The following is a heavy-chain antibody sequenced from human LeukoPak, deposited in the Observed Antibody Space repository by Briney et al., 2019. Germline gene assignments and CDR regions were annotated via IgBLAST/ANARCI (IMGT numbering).Heavy chain of an antibody. CDR3: AKDRERDPSVYYLV. CDR1: GVTLSNYA. CDR2: ISSSGSGGNT. J-gene: IGHJ4*02. D-gene: IGHD3-22*01. Sequence: GGSLRLSCVASGVTLSNYAMSWARQAPGKGLEWVSGISSSGSGGNTYYADSVKGRFTISRDSSRNTLFLHMNTLRAEDTAIYYCAKDRERDPSVYYLVGGQGTLITVSS. V-gene: IGHV3-23*01.